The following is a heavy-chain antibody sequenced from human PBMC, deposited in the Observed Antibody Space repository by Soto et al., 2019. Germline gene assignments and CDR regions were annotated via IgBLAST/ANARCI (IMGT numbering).Heavy chain of an antibody. V-gene: IGHV3-48*03. CDR1: GFTFSSYE. D-gene: IGHD3-22*01. CDR2: ISSSGSTI. Sequence: GGSLRLSCAASGFTFSSYEMNWVRQAPGKXLEWVSYISSSGSTIYYADSVKGRFTISRDNAKNSLYLQMNSLRAEDTAVYYCAREDTYYYDSSGYCFDYWGQGTLVTVSS. J-gene: IGHJ4*02. CDR3: AREDTYYYDSSGYCFDY.